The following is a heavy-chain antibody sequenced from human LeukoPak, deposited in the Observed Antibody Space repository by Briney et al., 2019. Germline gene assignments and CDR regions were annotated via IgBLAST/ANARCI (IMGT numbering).Heavy chain of an antibody. V-gene: IGHV4-4*07. Sequence: SETLSLTCTVSGGSISSYYWSWIRQPAGKGLEWIGRIYTSGSTNYNPSLKSRVTISVDTSKNQFSLKLSSVTAADTAVYYCARDQSGSGSSDPLDYYYMDVWGKGTTVTISS. D-gene: IGHD3-10*01. CDR3: ARDQSGSGSSDPLDYYYMDV. CDR2: IYTSGST. CDR1: GGSISSYY. J-gene: IGHJ6*03.